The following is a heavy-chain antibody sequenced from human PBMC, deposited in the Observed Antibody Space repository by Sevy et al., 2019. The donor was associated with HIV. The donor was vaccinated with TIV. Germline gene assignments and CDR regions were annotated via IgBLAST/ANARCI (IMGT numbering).Heavy chain of an antibody. CDR1: GFTFSSYE. J-gene: IGHJ4*02. V-gene: IGHV3-48*03. D-gene: IGHD3-10*01. CDR2: ISRSGSTI. CDR3: ATDRLVRGVRTPSPTFFDS. Sequence: GGSLRLSCAASGFTFSSYEMNWVRQAPGKGLEWVSYISRSGSTIHYVDSVKGRFTASRDNAKNSLYLQMNNVRAEDTAVYYCATDRLVRGVRTPSPTFFDSWGQGTLVTVSS.